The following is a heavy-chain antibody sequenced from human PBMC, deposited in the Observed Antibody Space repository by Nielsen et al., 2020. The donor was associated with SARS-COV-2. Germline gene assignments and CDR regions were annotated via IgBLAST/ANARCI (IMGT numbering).Heavy chain of an antibody. CDR3: ARPITNNYYYYYMDV. D-gene: IGHD1-1*01. J-gene: IGHJ6*03. Sequence: SVKLSCKASGGIFSSDAFSWVPQAPGQGLEWVGGIIIIFDTANYAQKFKGRATITADASTNTAYMELRSLRSDDTAVYYCARPITNNYYYYYMDVWGKGTTVTVSS. CDR2: IIIIFDTA. V-gene: IGHV1-69*13. CDR1: GGIFSSDA.